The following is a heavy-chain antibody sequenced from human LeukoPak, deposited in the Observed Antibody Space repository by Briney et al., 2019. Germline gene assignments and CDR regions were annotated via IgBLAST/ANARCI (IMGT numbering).Heavy chain of an antibody. V-gene: IGHV3-30-3*01. Sequence: PGGSLRLSCAASGFTFSSYAMHWVRQAPGKGLEWVAVISYDGSNKYYADSVKGRFTISRDNSKNTLYLQMNSLRAEDTAVYYCARAFAAAQFDYWGQGTLVTVSS. J-gene: IGHJ4*02. CDR1: GFTFSSYA. D-gene: IGHD6-6*01. CDR3: ARAFAAAQFDY. CDR2: ISYDGSNK.